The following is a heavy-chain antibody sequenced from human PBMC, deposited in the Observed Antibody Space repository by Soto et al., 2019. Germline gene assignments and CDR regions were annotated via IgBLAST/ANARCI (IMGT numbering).Heavy chain of an antibody. CDR3: TTGPIADCSGGSCYQDYYYGMDV. J-gene: IGHJ6*02. CDR1: GFTFSNAW. V-gene: IGHV3-15*01. Sequence: GGSLRLSCAASGFTFSNAWMSWVRQAPGEGLEWVGRIKSKTDGGTTDYAAPVKGRFTISRDDSKNTLYLQMNSLKTEDTAVYYCTTGPIADCSGGSCYQDYYYGMDVSGQGPTVTVYS. CDR2: IKSKTDGGTT. D-gene: IGHD2-15*01.